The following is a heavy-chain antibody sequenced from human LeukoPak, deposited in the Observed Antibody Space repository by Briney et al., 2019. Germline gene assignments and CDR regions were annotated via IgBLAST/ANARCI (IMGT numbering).Heavy chain of an antibody. J-gene: IGHJ4*02. CDR3: ARVDCGGDCYSDDY. Sequence: PSETLSLTCAVYGGSFSGYYWSWIRRPPGKGLEWIGEINHSGSTNYNPSLKSRVTISVDTSKNQFSLKLSSVTAADTAVYYCARVDCGGDCYSDDYWGQGTLVTVSS. CDR1: GGSFSGYY. D-gene: IGHD2-21*02. CDR2: INHSGST. V-gene: IGHV4-34*01.